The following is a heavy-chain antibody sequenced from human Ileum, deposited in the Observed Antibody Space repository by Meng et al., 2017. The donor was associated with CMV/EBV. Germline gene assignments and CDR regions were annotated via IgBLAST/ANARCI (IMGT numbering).Heavy chain of an antibody. CDR1: GFSLPTKVEC. J-gene: IGHJ5*02. Sequence: HITFQDSIPLLVNPIRTLTLTLTFSGFSLPTKVECVGWIRQPPGKALEWLALIHGGGGTQYSPSLQSRLTATRDTSKNQVVLTMTNMDPVDTATYYCVHRYSSSSGQVSWGQGTLVTVSS. D-gene: IGHD6-6*01. CDR3: VHRYSSSSGQVS. V-gene: IGHV2-5*02. CDR2: IHGGGGT.